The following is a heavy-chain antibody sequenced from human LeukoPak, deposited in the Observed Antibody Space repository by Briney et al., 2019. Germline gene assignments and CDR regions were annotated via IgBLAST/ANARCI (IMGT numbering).Heavy chain of an antibody. J-gene: IGHJ4*02. CDR2: INPSGGST. CDR3: ARESDIVATTAPFDY. Sequence: GASVKVSCKASGYTFTSYYMHWVRQAPGQGLEWMGIINPSGGSTSYAQKFQGRVTMTRDMSTSTVYMELSSLRSEDTAVYYCARESDIVATTAPFDYWGQGTLVTVSS. CDR1: GYTFTSYY. V-gene: IGHV1-46*01. D-gene: IGHD5-12*01.